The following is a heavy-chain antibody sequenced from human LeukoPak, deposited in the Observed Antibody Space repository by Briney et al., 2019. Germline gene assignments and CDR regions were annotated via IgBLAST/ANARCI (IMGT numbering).Heavy chain of an antibody. D-gene: IGHD6-19*01. J-gene: IGHJ4*02. CDR2: IFYSGST. Sequence: SETLSLTCTVSGGSISTYYWSWIRQPPGKGLEWIGYIFYSGSTNYNPSLKSRVTISVDTSKNQFSLKLSSVTAADTAVYYCARWSSGLIDYWGQGTLVTVSS. CDR3: ARWSSGLIDY. V-gene: IGHV4-59*01. CDR1: GGSISTYY.